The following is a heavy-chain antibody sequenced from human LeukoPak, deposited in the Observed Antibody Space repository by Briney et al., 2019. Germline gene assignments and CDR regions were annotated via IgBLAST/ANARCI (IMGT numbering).Heavy chain of an antibody. J-gene: IGHJ4*02. CDR3: ARIRDGYGDY. Sequence: GESLKISCKGSGYSLTTYWIGWVRQMPGKGLEWMGIIYPGDSDTRYSPSFQGQVTISADKSISTAYLQWNSLKASDSAMYFCARIRDGYGDYWGQGTLVTVSS. CDR2: IYPGDSDT. D-gene: IGHD5-24*01. V-gene: IGHV5-51*01. CDR1: GYSLTTYW.